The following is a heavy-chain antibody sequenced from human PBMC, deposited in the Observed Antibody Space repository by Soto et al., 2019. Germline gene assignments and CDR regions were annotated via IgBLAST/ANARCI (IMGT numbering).Heavy chain of an antibody. CDR1: GGSISSSSYY. CDR3: SRLTYCGGDCYSTTHNWFDP. D-gene: IGHD2-21*02. J-gene: IGHJ5*02. V-gene: IGHV4-39*01. CDR2: IYYSGST. Sequence: SETLSLTCTVSGGSISSSSYYWGWIRQPPGKGLEWIGSIYYSGSTYYNPSLKSRVTISVDTSKNQFSLKRSSVTAADTAVYYWSRLTYCGGDCYSTTHNWFDPWGQGTLVTVSS.